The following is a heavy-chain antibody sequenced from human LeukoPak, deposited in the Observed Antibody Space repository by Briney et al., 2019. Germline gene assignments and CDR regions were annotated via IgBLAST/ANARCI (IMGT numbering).Heavy chain of an antibody. J-gene: IGHJ5*02. CDR1: GNTFTGYY. CDR3: ARDDPPYYYGSGSYDWFDP. D-gene: IGHD3-10*01. Sequence: ASVKVSCKASGNTFTGYYMHWVRQAPGQGLEWMGWINPNSGGTNYAQKFQGRVTMTRDTSISTAYMELSRLRSDDTAVYYCARDDPPYYYGSGSYDWFDPWGQGTLVTVSS. V-gene: IGHV1-2*02. CDR2: INPNSGGT.